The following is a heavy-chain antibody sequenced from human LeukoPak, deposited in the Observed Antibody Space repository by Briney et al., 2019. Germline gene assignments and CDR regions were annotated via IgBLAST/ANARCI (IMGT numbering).Heavy chain of an antibody. CDR1: GFTFSSYS. V-gene: IGHV3-21*01. J-gene: IGHJ2*01. CDR3: ARGPPTGEFGDWYFDL. D-gene: IGHD7-27*01. CDR2: ISSSSSYI. Sequence: GGSLRLSCAASGFTFSSYSMNWVRQAPGKGLEWVSFISSSSSYIYYADSVKGRFTISRDNAKNSLYLQMNSLRAEDTAVYYCARGPPTGEFGDWYFDLWGRGTLVTVSS.